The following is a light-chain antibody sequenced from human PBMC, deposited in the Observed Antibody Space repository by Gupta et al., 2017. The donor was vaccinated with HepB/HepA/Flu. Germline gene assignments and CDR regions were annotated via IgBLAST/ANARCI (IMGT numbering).Light chain of an antibody. Sequence: DIQMTQSPSSLSASVGDRVTITCRASQSISSYLNWYQQKPGKAPKLLIYAASSLQSGVPSRFSGSGSGTDFTLTISSLQPEDVATYYCQQGYSTPRSFGQGTKLEIK. V-gene: IGKV1-39*01. J-gene: IGKJ2*04. CDR3: QQGYSTPRS. CDR1: QSISSY. CDR2: AAS.